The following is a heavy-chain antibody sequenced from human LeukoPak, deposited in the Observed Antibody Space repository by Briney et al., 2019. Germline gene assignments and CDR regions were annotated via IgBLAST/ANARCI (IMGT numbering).Heavy chain of an antibody. Sequence: PGGSLRLSCAASGFTFSSYGMHWVRQAPGKGLEWVAFIRYDGSNKYYADSVKGRFTISRDNSKNTLYLQMNSLRAEDTAVYYCAKRKSFYCSSTSCYYFDYWGQGTLVTVSS. CDR2: IRYDGSNK. D-gene: IGHD2-2*01. J-gene: IGHJ4*02. CDR3: AKRKSFYCSSTSCYYFDY. CDR1: GFTFSSYG. V-gene: IGHV3-30*02.